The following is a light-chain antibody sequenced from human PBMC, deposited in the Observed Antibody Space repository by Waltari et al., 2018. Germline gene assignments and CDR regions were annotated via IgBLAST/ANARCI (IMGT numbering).Light chain of an antibody. CDR3: CSYAGNYNWV. CDR2: DVN. Sequence: QSALPQPRSVSGSPGQSVTFSCTGTTRDVGGYNLVSWYQQHPGNAPKLMIYDVNQRPSGGPDRFSGSKSGNTASLTISGLQAEDEANYYCCSYAGNYNWVFGGGTKLTVL. J-gene: IGLJ3*02. CDR1: TRDVGGYNL. V-gene: IGLV2-11*01.